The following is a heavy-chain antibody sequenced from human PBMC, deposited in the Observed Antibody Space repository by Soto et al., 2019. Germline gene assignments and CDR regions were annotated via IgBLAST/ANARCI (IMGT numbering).Heavy chain of an antibody. D-gene: IGHD5-12*01. CDR2: ISSSSSTI. Sequence: GGSLRLSCAASGFTFSSYSMNWVRQAPGKGLEWVSYISSSSSTIYYADSVKGRFTISRDNAKNSLYLQMNSLRDEDTAVYYCARDPSSFERWLQFGCNYYFDYWGKGTLVTVSS. J-gene: IGHJ4*02. V-gene: IGHV3-48*02. CDR3: ARDPSSFERWLQFGCNYYFDY. CDR1: GFTFSSYS.